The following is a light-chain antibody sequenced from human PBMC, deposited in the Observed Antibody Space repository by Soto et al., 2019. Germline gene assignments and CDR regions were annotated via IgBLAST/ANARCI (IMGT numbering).Light chain of an antibody. CDR3: QTWGTGVVV. J-gene: IGLJ2*01. V-gene: IGLV4-69*01. Sequence: QSVLTQSPSASASLGASVKLTRTLSSGHSSYAIAWHQQQPEKGPRYLMKLNSDGSLNKGDGIPDRFSGSSSGAERYLIISSLQSEDEADYYCQTWGTGVVVFGGGTKVTVL. CDR1: SGHSSYA. CDR2: LNSDGSL.